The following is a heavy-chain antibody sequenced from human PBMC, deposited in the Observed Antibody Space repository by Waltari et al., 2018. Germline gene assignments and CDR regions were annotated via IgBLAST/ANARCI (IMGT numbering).Heavy chain of an antibody. D-gene: IGHD3-22*01. CDR3: AREPNYYDSSGYKNYFDY. CDR1: GGSISSSSYY. V-gene: IGHV4-39*07. J-gene: IGHJ4*02. Sequence: QLQLQESGPGLVKPSETLSLTCTVSGGSISSSSYYWGWLRQHPGKGLERLGSIYYSGSTYYNPSLKSRVTIAVDTSKNQFSLKLSSVTAADTAVYYCAREPNYYDSSGYKNYFDYWGQGTLVTVSS. CDR2: IYYSGST.